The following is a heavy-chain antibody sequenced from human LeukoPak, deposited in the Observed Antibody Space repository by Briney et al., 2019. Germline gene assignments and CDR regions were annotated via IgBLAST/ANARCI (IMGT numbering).Heavy chain of an antibody. CDR3: ARERVRFNY. CDR2: ISSSGSPI. CDR1: GFIFSDYY. J-gene: IGHJ4*02. Sequence: GGSLRLSWAASGFIFSDYYMTWIRQAPGKGLEWVSYISSSGSPIYYADSVKGRFTISRDNAKNSLYLQMNSLRAEDTAVYFCARERVRFNYWGQGTLVTVSS. V-gene: IGHV3-11*01. D-gene: IGHD3-22*01.